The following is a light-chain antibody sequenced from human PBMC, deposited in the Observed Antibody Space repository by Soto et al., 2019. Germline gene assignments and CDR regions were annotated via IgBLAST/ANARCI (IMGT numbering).Light chain of an antibody. J-gene: IGKJ3*01. CDR1: QDISTW. V-gene: IGKV1-12*01. Sequence: DIQMTQSPSSVSASVGDRVTITCRASQDISTWLAWYQQKPGKAPKLLIYSASSLQGGVPSRFSGSGSGTDFTLTISSLQPEDFATYYCQQANSFPLFGPGTKVDIK. CDR2: SAS. CDR3: QQANSFPL.